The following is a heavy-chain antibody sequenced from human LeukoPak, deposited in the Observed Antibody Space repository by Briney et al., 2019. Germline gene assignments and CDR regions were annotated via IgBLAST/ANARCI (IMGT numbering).Heavy chain of an antibody. V-gene: IGHV3-23*01. D-gene: IGHD2-15*01. CDR1: GFSLSNYA. J-gene: IGHJ4*02. CDR3: AKAPATSCRGALCYPLDW. CDR2: TSSSDDGK. Sequence: PGGSLRLSCAASGFSLSNYAMSWLRQAPGKGLEWVAATSSSDDGKYHAGSVRGRFTISRDNFRNTVYLQMNNVRSEDAARYYCAKAPATSCRGALCYPLDWWGQGTLVTVSS.